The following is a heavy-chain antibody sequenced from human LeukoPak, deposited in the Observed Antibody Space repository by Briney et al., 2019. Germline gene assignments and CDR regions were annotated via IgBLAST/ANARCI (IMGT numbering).Heavy chain of an antibody. CDR2: IWYDGSNK. Sequence: TGGSLRLSCAASGFTFSSYGMHWVRQAPGKGLEWVAVIWYDGSNKYYADSVKGRFTISRDNSKNTLYLQMNSLRAEDTAVYYCAKEPDYDFWSGYLDYWGQGTLVTVSS. J-gene: IGHJ4*02. V-gene: IGHV3-33*06. D-gene: IGHD3-3*01. CDR3: AKEPDYDFWSGYLDY. CDR1: GFTFSSYG.